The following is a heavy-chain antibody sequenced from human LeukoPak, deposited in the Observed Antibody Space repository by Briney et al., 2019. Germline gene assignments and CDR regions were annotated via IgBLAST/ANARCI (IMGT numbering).Heavy chain of an antibody. CDR3: AKGASIAAAWYVDY. V-gene: IGHV3-30*18. J-gene: IGHJ4*02. CDR2: ISYDGSNK. Sequence: GGSLRLSCAASGFTFSSYGMHWVRQAPGKGLEWVAVISYDGSNKYYADSVKGRFTISRDNSKNTLYLQMNSLRAEDTAVYYCAKGASIAAAWYVDYWGQGTLVTVSS. CDR1: GFTFSSYG. D-gene: IGHD6-13*01.